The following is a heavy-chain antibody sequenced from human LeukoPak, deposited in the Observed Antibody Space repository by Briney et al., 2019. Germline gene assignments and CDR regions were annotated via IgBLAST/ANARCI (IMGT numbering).Heavy chain of an antibody. J-gene: IGHJ5*02. CDR3: ARGNWFDP. Sequence: GGSLRLSCAASGFTFSSYAMHWVRQAPGKGLEWVAVISYDGSNKYYADSVKGRFTISRDNSKNTLYLQMNGLRAEDTAVYYCARGNWFDPWGQGTLVTVSS. V-gene: IGHV3-30-3*01. CDR1: GFTFSSYA. CDR2: ISYDGSNK.